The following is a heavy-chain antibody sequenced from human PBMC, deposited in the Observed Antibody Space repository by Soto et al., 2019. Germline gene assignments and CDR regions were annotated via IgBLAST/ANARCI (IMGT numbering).Heavy chain of an antibody. V-gene: IGHV3-74*01. CDR1: GFTFSTFW. Sequence: EVQLVESGGGLVQPGGSLRLSCAVSGFTFSTFWMHWVRQAPGEGLVWVSRINTDGSSTSYADSVKGRFTIPRDNAKNTLYLQMNSLRVEDTAMNYWAKRGVDTFGLSYWGQGTLVTVSS. CDR2: INTDGSST. J-gene: IGHJ4*02. D-gene: IGHD3-10*01. CDR3: AKRGVDTFGLSY.